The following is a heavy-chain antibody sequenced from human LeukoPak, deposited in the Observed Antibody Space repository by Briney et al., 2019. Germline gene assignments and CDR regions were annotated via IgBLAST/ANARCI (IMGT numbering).Heavy chain of an antibody. CDR1: GFTFSSYS. Sequence: PGGSLRLSCAASGFTFSSYSMNWVRQAPGKGLEWVSSISSSSSYIYYADSVKGRFTISRDNAKNSLYLQMNSLRAEDTAVYYCARAWGNLPLWFGELPTHDAFDIWGQGTMVTVSS. D-gene: IGHD3-10*01. J-gene: IGHJ3*02. CDR2: ISSSSSYI. CDR3: ARAWGNLPLWFGELPTHDAFDI. V-gene: IGHV3-21*01.